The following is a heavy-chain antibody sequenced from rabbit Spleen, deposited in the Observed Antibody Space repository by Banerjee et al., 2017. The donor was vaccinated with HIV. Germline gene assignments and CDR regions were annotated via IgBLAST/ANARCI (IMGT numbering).Heavy chain of an antibody. V-gene: IGHV1S45*01. D-gene: IGHD6-1*01. J-gene: IGHJ4*01. CDR2: IYAGSSGVT. Sequence: QEQLEESGGGLVKPEGSLTLTCTASGISFSSSYVICWVRQAPGKGLEWIACIYAGSSGVTNYASWAKGRFTISKTSSTTVTLQMTSLTAADTATYFCARRYNGNADDDLWGPGTLVTVS. CDR3: ARRYNGNADDDL. CDR1: GISFSSSYV.